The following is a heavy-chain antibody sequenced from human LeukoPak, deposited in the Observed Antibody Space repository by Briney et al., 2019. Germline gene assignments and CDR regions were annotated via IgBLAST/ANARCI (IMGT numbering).Heavy chain of an antibody. CDR1: GGSVTSYY. V-gene: IGHV4-4*07. CDR3: SGRAQTTGYAFDY. D-gene: IGHD5-12*01. Sequence: SETLSLTCSVSGGSVTSYYWSWFRQPAGKTLEWIGQIHVDGTTNYNPSLKSRAAMSIDTPNNHFSLHLRSVTVADTSVYFCSGRAQTTGYAFDYWGQGALVIVSS. CDR2: IHVDGTT. J-gene: IGHJ4*02.